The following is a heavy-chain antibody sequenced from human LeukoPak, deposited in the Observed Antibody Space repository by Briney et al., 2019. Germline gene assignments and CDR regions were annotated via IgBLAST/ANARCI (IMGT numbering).Heavy chain of an antibody. Sequence: SETLSLTCAVSGGSISSNSYYWGWIRQPPGKGLEWIGSIYYSGSTYYNPSLQSRVTISVDTSKNQFSLRLTSVTAADTAVYYCARDFIAVAGTFDYWGQGTLVTVSS. CDR3: ARDFIAVAGTFDY. V-gene: IGHV4-39*07. CDR1: GGSISSNSYY. CDR2: IYYSGST. D-gene: IGHD6-19*01. J-gene: IGHJ4*02.